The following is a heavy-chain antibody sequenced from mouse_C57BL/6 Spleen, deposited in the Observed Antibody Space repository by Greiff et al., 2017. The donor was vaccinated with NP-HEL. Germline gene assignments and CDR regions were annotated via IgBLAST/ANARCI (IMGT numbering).Heavy chain of an antibody. J-gene: IGHJ4*01. Sequence: EVQLVESGGGLVQPGGSLKLSCAASGFTFSDYYMYWVRQTPEKRLEWVAYISNGGGSTYYPDTVKGRFTISRDNAKNTLYLQMSRLKSEDTAMYYCARIYGSSYGYYAMDYWGQGTSVTVSS. V-gene: IGHV5-12*01. CDR1: GFTFSDYY. D-gene: IGHD1-1*01. CDR3: ARIYGSSYGYYAMDY. CDR2: ISNGGGST.